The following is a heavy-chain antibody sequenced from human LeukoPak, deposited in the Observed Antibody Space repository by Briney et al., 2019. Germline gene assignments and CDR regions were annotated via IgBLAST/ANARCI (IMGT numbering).Heavy chain of an antibody. Sequence: ASVKVSCKASGGTFISYAISWVRQAPGQGLEWMGWISAFNGETHYAQNLQGRVTMTTDTSTSTAYMELRSLRFDDTAVYYCARDPSNTSGRYTYFDYWGQGTLVTVSS. D-gene: IGHD3-16*02. V-gene: IGHV1-18*01. CDR1: GGTFISYA. J-gene: IGHJ4*02. CDR2: ISAFNGET. CDR3: ARDPSNTSGRYTYFDY.